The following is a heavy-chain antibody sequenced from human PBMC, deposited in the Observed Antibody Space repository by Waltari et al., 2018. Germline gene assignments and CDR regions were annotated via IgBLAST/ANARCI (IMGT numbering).Heavy chain of an antibody. V-gene: IGHV4-61*02. Sequence: QVQLQESGPGLVKPSQTLSLTCTVSGGPISSGSYYWSWIRQPAGKGLEWIGRTYTSGSTNYNPSLKSRVTISVDTSKNQFSLKLSSVTAADTAVYYCARYNGEHGMDVWGQGTLVTVSS. CDR1: GGPISSGSYY. CDR2: TYTSGST. D-gene: IGHD2-8*01. CDR3: ARYNGEHGMDV. J-gene: IGHJ6*02.